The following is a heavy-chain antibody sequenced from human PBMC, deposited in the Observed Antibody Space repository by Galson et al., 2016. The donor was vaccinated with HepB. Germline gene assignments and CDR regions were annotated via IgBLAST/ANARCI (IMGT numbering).Heavy chain of an antibody. CDR2: ISADGTNT. Sequence: SLRLSCAVSGFALGAFAMHWVRQTPGRGLEYVSSISADGTNTYYADSVKGRFTISRDFSKNTMYLQMSSLRTEDTAVYYCVKDRGRTIRDFDVWGHGTLVTVSS. CDR1: GFALGAFA. V-gene: IGHV3-64D*06. CDR3: VKDRGRTIRDFDV. D-gene: IGHD5-24*01. J-gene: IGHJ4*01.